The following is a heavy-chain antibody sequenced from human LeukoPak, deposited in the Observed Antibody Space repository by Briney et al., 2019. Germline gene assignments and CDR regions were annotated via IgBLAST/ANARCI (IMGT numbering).Heavy chain of an antibody. CDR2: ISAYNGNT. J-gene: IGHJ4*02. CDR1: GYTFTSYG. V-gene: IGHV1-18*01. CDR3: ARTTGITGTTPLDY. D-gene: IGHD1-7*01. Sequence: GASVKVSCKASGYTFTSYGISWVRQAPGQGLEWMGLISAYNGNTNYAQKLQGRVTMTTTTSTSTAYMELRRMRSDDTAVYYCARTTGITGTTPLDYWGQGTLVTVSS.